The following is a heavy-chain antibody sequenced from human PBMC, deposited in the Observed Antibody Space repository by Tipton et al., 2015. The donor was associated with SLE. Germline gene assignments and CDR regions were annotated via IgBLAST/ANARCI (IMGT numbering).Heavy chain of an antibody. CDR2: IDSTGSTT. CDR1: GLIFSRYS. D-gene: IGHD3-16*01. J-gene: IGHJ6*02. CDR3: AREGQNLAYYQYYYAMDV. V-gene: IGHV3-48*01. Sequence: SLRLSCAASGLIFSRYSMNWVRQAPGKGLEWVSYIDSTGSTTYYVDSVKGRFSISRDNAKNSLYLQMYSLRAEDTAVYYCAREGQNLAYYQYYYAMDVWGQGTTVTVSS.